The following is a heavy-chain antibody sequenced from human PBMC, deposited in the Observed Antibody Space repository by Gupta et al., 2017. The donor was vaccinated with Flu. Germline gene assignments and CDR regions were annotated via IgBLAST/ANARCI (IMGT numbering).Heavy chain of an antibody. CDR1: GGTFSSYA. Sequence: QVQLVQSGAEVKKPGSSVKVSCKASGGTFSSYAISWVRQAPGQGLEWMGGIIPIFGTENYAKKFQGRVTITADESTSTAYMELSSLRSEDTAVYYCAREMGNEMATQNFDYWGQGTLVTVSS. V-gene: IGHV1-69*01. CDR3: AREMGNEMATQNFDY. CDR2: IIPIFGTE. D-gene: IGHD5-24*01. J-gene: IGHJ4*02.